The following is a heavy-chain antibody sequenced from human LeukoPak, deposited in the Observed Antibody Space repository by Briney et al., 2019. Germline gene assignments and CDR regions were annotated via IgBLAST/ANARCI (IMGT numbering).Heavy chain of an antibody. Sequence: AGGSLRLSCAASGFTFSSYAMSWVRQAPGRGLEWVSAISGSGGSTYYADSVKGRFTISRDNSKNTLYLQMNSLRAEDTAVYYCAKDLRGSGTGYWGQGTLVTVSS. V-gene: IGHV3-23*01. D-gene: IGHD3-10*01. CDR3: AKDLRGSGTGY. CDR2: ISGSGGST. CDR1: GFTFSSYA. J-gene: IGHJ4*02.